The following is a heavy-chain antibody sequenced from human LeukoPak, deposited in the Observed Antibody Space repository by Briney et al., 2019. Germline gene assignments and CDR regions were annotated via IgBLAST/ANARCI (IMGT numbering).Heavy chain of an antibody. CDR3: AKDEATSGGGLAS. J-gene: IGHJ4*02. V-gene: IGHV3-53*01. Sequence: GGSLRLSCAASGFTFSSYSMNWVRQAPGKGLEWVSAMYTGGTTYYADSVKGRFTISRDNSRNTLFLHMSSLRADDTAVYYCAKDEATSGGGLASWGQGTLVTVSS. CDR1: GFTFSSYS. D-gene: IGHD3-16*01. CDR2: MYTGGTT.